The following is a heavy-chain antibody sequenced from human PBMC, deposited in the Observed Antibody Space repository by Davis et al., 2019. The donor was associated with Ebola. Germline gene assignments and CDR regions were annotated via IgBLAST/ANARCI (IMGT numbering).Heavy chain of an antibody. D-gene: IGHD1-26*01. CDR1: GFTFSRYA. V-gene: IGHV3-30*14. Sequence: GSLKISFAASGFTFSRYAMHLVRQAPGKGLEWVAVISYDGSNKYYADSVKGRFTISRHNSKNTLYLQMNSLRAEDTAVYYCAREWELLDYWGQGTLVTVSS. CDR2: ISYDGSNK. J-gene: IGHJ4*02. CDR3: AREWELLDY.